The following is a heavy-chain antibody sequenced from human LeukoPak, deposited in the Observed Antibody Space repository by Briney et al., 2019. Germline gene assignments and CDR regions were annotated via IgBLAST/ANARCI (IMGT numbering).Heavy chain of an antibody. Sequence: SETLSLTCTVSGGSISSSSYYWGWIRQPPGKGLEWIGSIYYSGSTYYNPSLKSRVAISVDTSKNQFSLKLSSVTAADTAVYYCARDKRVAVAGTYIYYYYMDVWGNGTTVTISS. J-gene: IGHJ6*03. CDR2: IYYSGST. CDR1: GGSISSSSYY. D-gene: IGHD6-19*01. V-gene: IGHV4-39*07. CDR3: ARDKRVAVAGTYIYYYYMDV.